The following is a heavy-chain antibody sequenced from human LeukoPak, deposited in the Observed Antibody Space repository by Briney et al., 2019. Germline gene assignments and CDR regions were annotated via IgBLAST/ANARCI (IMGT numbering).Heavy chain of an antibody. CDR1: GGSISSYY. Sequence: PSETLSLTCTVSGGSISSYYWSWIRQPAGKGLEWIGRINTSGSTNYNPSLKRRCTMSVDTSKNQFSLKLSSVTAADTAVDYCAREPSAVAGYYYYGMDVWGQGTTVTVSS. CDR2: INTSGST. CDR3: AREPSAVAGYYYYGMDV. J-gene: IGHJ6*02. V-gene: IGHV4-4*07. D-gene: IGHD6-19*01.